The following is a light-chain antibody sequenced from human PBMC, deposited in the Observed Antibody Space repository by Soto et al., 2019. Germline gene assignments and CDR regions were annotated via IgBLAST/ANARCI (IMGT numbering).Light chain of an antibody. Sequence: IVLTQSPATQSLPPGERATLSCKASQSVSSRLAWYQQKPGQGPRLLIYDVPNRATGIPARFSGSGSGTDFALTISSLETEDFAVYYCQQRDYWKVTFGQGTRLEIK. CDR1: QSVSSR. V-gene: IGKV3-11*01. CDR3: QQRDYWKVT. J-gene: IGKJ5*01. CDR2: DVP.